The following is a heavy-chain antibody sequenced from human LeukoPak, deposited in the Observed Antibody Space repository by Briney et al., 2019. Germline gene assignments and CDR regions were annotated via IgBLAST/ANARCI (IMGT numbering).Heavy chain of an antibody. D-gene: IGHD3-22*01. CDR1: GCSISSYD. V-gene: IGHV4-59*08. CDR3: ARSRPTYYYDSSGTNFDY. CDR2: IYYSGST. Sequence: KPSESLSLTCNGSGCSISSYDWSWIRQPPGKGLEWIGYIYYSGSTNYNPSLKSRVTISVDTSKNQFSLKLSSVTAADTAVYYCARSRPTYYYDSSGTNFDYWGQGTLVTVSS. J-gene: IGHJ4*02.